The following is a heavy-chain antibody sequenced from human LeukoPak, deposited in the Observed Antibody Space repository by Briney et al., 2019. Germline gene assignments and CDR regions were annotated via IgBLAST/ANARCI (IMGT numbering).Heavy chain of an antibody. V-gene: IGHV3-7*04. D-gene: IGHD6-25*01. CDR2: IKHDGREK. CDR3: ARITGIEAAGDY. CDR1: GFTFSMYW. Sequence: GGSLRLSCAASGFTFSMYWMSWVRQAPGKGLEWVANIKHDGREKFYVDSVKGRFIISRDNAKNLLFLQLNSLRDEDTAVYYCARITGIEAAGDYWGQGTLVTVSS. J-gene: IGHJ4*02.